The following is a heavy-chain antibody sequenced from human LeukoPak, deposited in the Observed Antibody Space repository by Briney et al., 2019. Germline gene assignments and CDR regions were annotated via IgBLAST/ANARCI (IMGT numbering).Heavy chain of an antibody. CDR1: GYTFTSYY. CDR2: IKPSGGST. V-gene: IGHV1-46*01. D-gene: IGHD2-15*01. Sequence: ASVKVSCKASGYTFTSYYIHWIRQAPGQGLEWMGMIKPSGGSTIYAQKFQGRVTMTRDTSTSTVYMGMTSLRSEDTAVYYCAREPPPWSYFDYWGQGTLVTVSS. CDR3: AREPPPWSYFDY. J-gene: IGHJ4*02.